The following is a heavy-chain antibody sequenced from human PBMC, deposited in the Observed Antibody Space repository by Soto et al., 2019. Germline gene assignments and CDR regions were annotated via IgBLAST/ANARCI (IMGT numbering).Heavy chain of an antibody. D-gene: IGHD3-10*01. Sequence: GGSLRLSCATSGFNFNNYAMSWVRQAPGERLEWVSFISSSGGTTYYADSVKGRFTISRDNSRNTVFLQMNTLGAEDTAIYYCATFMTVNGTGLGRASEYWGQGTRVTVSS. CDR3: ATFMTVNGTGLGRASEY. CDR1: GFNFNNYA. CDR2: ISSSGGTT. J-gene: IGHJ4*02. V-gene: IGHV3-23*01.